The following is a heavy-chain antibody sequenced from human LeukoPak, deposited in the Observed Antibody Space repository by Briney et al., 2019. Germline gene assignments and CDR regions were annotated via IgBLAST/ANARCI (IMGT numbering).Heavy chain of an antibody. CDR2: ISGSGGST. V-gene: IGHV3-23*01. Sequence: PGGSLRLSCAASGFTFSSYAMSWVRQAPGKGLEWVSAISGSGGSTYYADSVKGRFTISRDNSKNTLYLQMNSLRAEDTAVYYCARVRCSSNSCFPDYWGQGTLVTVSS. D-gene: IGHD2-2*01. J-gene: IGHJ4*02. CDR1: GFTFSSYA. CDR3: ARVRCSSNSCFPDY.